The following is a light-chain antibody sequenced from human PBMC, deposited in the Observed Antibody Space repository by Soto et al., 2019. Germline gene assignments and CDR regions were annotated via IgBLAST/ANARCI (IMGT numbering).Light chain of an antibody. J-gene: IGKJ5*01. CDR1: QSISSNF. CDR2: GAS. Sequence: EIVLTQSPATLSLSPGERATLSCRAIQSISSNFLAWYQQKPGQAPRLLIYGASTRATGVTARFRGGGSGTEFTLTISSLQSEDSAVYYCQQYHKWPPITFGQGTRLEI. V-gene: IGKV3-15*01. CDR3: QQYHKWPPIT.